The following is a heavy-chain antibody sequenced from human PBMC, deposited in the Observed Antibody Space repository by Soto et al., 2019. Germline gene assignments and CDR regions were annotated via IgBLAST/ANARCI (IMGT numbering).Heavy chain of an antibody. CDR2: INPNSGGT. V-gene: IGHV1-2*04. CDR1: GYTFTGYY. CDR3: ARSRIAARPYGMDV. D-gene: IGHD6-6*01. Sequence: ASLKVSCKASGYTFTGYYMHWVRQAPGQGLEWMGWINPNSGGTNYAQKFQGWVTMTRDTSISTAYMELSRLRSDDTAVYYCARSRIAARPYGMDVWGQGTTVTVS. J-gene: IGHJ6*02.